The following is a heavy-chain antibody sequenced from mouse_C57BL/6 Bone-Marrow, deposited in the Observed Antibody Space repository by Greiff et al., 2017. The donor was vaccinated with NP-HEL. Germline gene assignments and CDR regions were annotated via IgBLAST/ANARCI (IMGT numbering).Heavy chain of an antibody. J-gene: IGHJ3*01. D-gene: IGHD1-1*01. CDR1: GYTFTSYW. Sequence: QVQLQQPGAELVMPGASVKLSCKASGYTFTSYWMHWVKQRPGQGLEWIGQIDPSDSYTNYNQKFKGKSTLTVDKSSSTAYMQLSSLTSEDSAVYYCARDDYYGSFAYWGRGTLVTVSA. CDR2: IDPSDSYT. CDR3: ARDDYYGSFAY. V-gene: IGHV1-69*01.